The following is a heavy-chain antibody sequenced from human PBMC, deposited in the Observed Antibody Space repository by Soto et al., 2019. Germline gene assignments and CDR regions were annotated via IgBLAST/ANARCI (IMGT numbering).Heavy chain of an antibody. CDR2: ISYDGSNK. Sequence: GGSLRLSCAASGFTFSRNAMHWVRQAPGKGLEWVAVISYDGSNKYYADSVKGRFTISRDNSKNTLYLQMNSLRAEDTAVYYCAKLRGDSDSSGSNWFDPWGQGTLVTVSS. J-gene: IGHJ5*02. V-gene: IGHV3-30*18. CDR3: AKLRGDSDSSGSNWFDP. D-gene: IGHD3-22*01. CDR1: GFTFSRNA.